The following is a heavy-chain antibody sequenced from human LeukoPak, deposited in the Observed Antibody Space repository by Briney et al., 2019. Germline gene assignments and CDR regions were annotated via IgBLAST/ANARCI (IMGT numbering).Heavy chain of an antibody. CDR3: ARGDVEYSSSWYTTFGGCFDY. CDR2: IYDSENT. D-gene: IGHD6-13*01. CDR1: GGSISGSSYF. V-gene: IGHV4-39*07. Sequence: SETLSLTCAVSGGSISGSSYFWGWVRQPPGKGLEWIGSIYDSENTYLNPSLKSRVTISVDTSKNQFSLKLSSVTAADTAVYYCARGDVEYSSSWYTTFGGCFDYWGQGTLVTVSS. J-gene: IGHJ4*02.